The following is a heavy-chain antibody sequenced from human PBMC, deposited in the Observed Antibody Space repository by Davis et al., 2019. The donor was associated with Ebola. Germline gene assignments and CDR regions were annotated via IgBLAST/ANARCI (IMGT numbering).Heavy chain of an antibody. D-gene: IGHD6-19*01. Sequence: ASVTVSCKASGFTLTNYAIHWVRQAPGQRLEWMGWVHGGNGNTKYSQRFQGRVTITTDTSASTVYLDLTSLRSDDTAVFYCARATFGYSSGWYADYWGPGSLVTVSS. CDR2: VHGGNGNT. CDR3: ARATFGYSSGWYADY. CDR1: GFTLTNYA. V-gene: IGHV1-3*01. J-gene: IGHJ4*02.